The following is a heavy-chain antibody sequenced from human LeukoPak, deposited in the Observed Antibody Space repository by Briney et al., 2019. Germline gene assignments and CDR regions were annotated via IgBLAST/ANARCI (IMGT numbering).Heavy chain of an antibody. V-gene: IGHV3-23*01. CDR2: ISGSGGST. CDR1: GFTFSSYA. Sequence: GGSLRLSCAASGFTFSSYAMSWVRQAPGKGLEWVSAISGSGGSTYYADSVKGRFTISRDNSKNTLYLQVNSLRAEDTAVYYCAKDGSAVAGTAYYGMDVWGQGTTVTVSS. J-gene: IGHJ6*02. CDR3: AKDGSAVAGTAYYGMDV. D-gene: IGHD6-19*01.